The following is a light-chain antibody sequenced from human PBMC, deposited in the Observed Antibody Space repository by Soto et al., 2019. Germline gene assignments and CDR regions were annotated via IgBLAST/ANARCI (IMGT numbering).Light chain of an antibody. J-gene: IGLJ3*02. CDR1: SSDVGGYNY. Sequence: QSALTQPRSVSGSPGQSVTMSCTGTSSDVGGYNYVSWYQQHPGKAPKVMIYDVSKRPSGVPDRFSGSKSGNTASLTISGLQAEDEADYYCCSYAGRYSWVFGGGTKVTVL. CDR2: DVS. CDR3: CSYAGRYSWV. V-gene: IGLV2-11*01.